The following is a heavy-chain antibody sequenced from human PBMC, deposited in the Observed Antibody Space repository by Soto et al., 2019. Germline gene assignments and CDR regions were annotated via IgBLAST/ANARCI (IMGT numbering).Heavy chain of an antibody. CDR2: IYYSGDT. D-gene: IGHD3-10*01. V-gene: IGHV4-31*03. Sequence: TLSLTCTVSGDSISSGAYYWSRNSQRTGMGLEWIGYIYYSGDTSYNPSLKSRVTISMHRSENQFSLKLTSVTAADTAVYYCASLYGSGSYYLNHLFDYWGQGTLVTVSS. CDR1: GDSISSGAYY. CDR3: ASLYGSGSYYLNHLFDY. J-gene: IGHJ4*02.